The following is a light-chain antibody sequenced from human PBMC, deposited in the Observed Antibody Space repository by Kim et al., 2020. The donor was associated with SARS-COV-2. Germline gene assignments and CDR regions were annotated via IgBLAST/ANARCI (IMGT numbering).Light chain of an antibody. Sequence: DIQMTQSPSSLSASVGGRVAITCRASENIRRYLNWYQQKPGKAPKLLISGTSNLQSGVPSRFSGSGSGTDFTITISSLQPEDFATYYCQQTSGTPPTFGQGTKLEI. CDR2: GTS. V-gene: IGKV1-39*01. J-gene: IGKJ2*01. CDR1: ENIRRY. CDR3: QQTSGTPPT.